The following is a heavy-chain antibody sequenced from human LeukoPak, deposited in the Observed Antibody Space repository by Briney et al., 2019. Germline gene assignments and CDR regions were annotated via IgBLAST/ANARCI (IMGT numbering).Heavy chain of an antibody. J-gene: IGHJ5*02. D-gene: IGHD2-15*01. CDR2: IYTSGST. CDR3: ARGGYCNGGSCYSNWFDP. Sequence: ASETLSLTCTVSGGSISSGSYYWSWIRQPAGKGLEWIGRIYTSGSTNYNPSLKSRVTISVDTSKNQFSLKLSSVTAADTAVYYCARGGYCNGGSCYSNWFDPWGQGTLVTVSS. CDR1: GGSISSGSYY. V-gene: IGHV4-61*02.